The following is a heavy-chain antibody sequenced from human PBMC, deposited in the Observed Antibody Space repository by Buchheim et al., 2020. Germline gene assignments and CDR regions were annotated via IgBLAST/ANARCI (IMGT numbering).Heavy chain of an antibody. CDR1: GFTFSSYG. V-gene: IGHV3-33*06. J-gene: IGHJ6*02. Sequence: QVQLVESGGGVVQPGRSLRLSCAASGFTFSSYGMHWVRQAPGKGLEWVAVIWYDGSNKYYADSVKGRFTISRDNSKNTLYLQMNSQRAEDTAVYYCAKDLRYFDWLPNGMDVWGQGTT. CDR3: AKDLRYFDWLPNGMDV. CDR2: IWYDGSNK. D-gene: IGHD3-9*01.